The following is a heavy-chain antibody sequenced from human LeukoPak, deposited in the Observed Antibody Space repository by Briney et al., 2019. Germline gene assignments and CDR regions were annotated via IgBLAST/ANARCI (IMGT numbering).Heavy chain of an antibody. CDR3: ASLRYCSSTSCYTGRPVGY. Sequence: SETLSLTCTVSGYSISSGYYWGWIRQPPGKGLEWIGSIYHSGSTYYNPSLKSRVTISGDTSKNQFSLKLSSVTAADTAVYYCASLRYCSSTSCYTGRPVGYWGQGTLVTVSS. CDR2: IYHSGST. CDR1: GYSISSGYY. J-gene: IGHJ4*02. V-gene: IGHV4-38-2*02. D-gene: IGHD2-2*02.